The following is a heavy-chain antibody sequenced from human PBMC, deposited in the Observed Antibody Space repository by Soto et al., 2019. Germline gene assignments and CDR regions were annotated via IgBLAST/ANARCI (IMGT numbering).Heavy chain of an antibody. CDR1: GGSFTSNNW. V-gene: IGHV4-4*02. D-gene: IGHD1-7*01. CDR3: ASRDPGTSVDY. J-gene: IGHJ4*02. Sequence: PSETLSLTCAVSGGSFTSNNWWTWVRQPPGQGLEWIGEIDRTGSTNYNPSLKSRVTISLDKSENQLSLKVTSLTAADTAVYYCASRDPGTSVDYWGQGTLVTVSS. CDR2: IDRTGST.